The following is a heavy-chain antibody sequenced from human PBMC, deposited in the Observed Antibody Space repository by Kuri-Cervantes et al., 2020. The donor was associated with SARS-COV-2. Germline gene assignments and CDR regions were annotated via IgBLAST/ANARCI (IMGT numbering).Heavy chain of an antibody. CDR2: IHPGVSKT. J-gene: IGHJ1*01. D-gene: IGHD6-13*01. V-gene: IGHV5-51*01. CDR1: AYNFTAYW. Sequence: GGSLRLSCEASAYNFTAYWIGWVRQMPGKGLEWMGIIHPGVSKTRYSPSFQGQVTISVDKSINTAYLQWNSLKASDTGIYYCARGGMAAAAATAFFQHWGQGTLVTVSS. CDR3: ARGGMAAAAATAFFQH.